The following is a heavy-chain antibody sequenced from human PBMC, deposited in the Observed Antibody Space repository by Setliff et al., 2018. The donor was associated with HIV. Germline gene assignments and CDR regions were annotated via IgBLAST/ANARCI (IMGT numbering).Heavy chain of an antibody. J-gene: IGHJ6*03. CDR2: IYQTGST. V-gene: IGHV4-59*08. CDR3: ARHVEYMVRGVLTHYYNYYMDV. Sequence: PSETLSLTCTVTGGSFSNYYWSWIRQPPGKGLEWIGYIYQTGSTNYSPSLQSRVTMSVETSKNQFSLKLSSVTAADTAVYYCARHVEYMVRGVLTHYYNYYMDVWGKGTTVTVSS. D-gene: IGHD3-10*01. CDR1: GGSFSNYY.